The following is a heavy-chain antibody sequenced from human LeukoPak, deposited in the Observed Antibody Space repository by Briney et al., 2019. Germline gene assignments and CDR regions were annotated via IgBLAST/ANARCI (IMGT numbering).Heavy chain of an antibody. D-gene: IGHD6-13*01. CDR2: ISSSGSTI. CDR1: GFTFSSHE. Sequence: GGSLRLSCAASGFTFSSHEMNWVRQAPGKGLEWVSYISSSGSTIYYADSVKGRFTISRDNAKNSLYLQMNSLRAEDTAVYYCARDSRDGSSWYELFDYWGQGTLVTVSS. CDR3: ARDSRDGSSWYELFDY. J-gene: IGHJ4*02. V-gene: IGHV3-48*03.